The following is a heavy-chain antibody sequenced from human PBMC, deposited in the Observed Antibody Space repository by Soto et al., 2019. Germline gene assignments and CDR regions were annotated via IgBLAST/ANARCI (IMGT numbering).Heavy chain of an antibody. CDR3: ARESTDCSSTSCPIDY. Sequence: PSETLSLTCTVSGGSISSGVYYWSWIRHHPGKGLEWIGYIYYSGITYYNPSLKSRVTISVDTSKNQFSLKLSSVTAADTAVYYCARESTDCSSTSCPIDYWGQGTLVTVSS. CDR1: GGSISSGVYY. J-gene: IGHJ4*02. CDR2: IYYSGIT. V-gene: IGHV4-31*03. D-gene: IGHD2-2*01.